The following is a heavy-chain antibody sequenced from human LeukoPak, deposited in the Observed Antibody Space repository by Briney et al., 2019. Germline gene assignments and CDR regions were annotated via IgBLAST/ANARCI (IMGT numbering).Heavy chain of an antibody. V-gene: IGHV1-69*06. CDR3: AREGGIRIKAAADKVHYAFDI. J-gene: IGHJ3*02. CDR2: IIPIFGTT. CDR1: GDTFSSYA. Sequence: GASVKVSCKASGDTFSSYAISWVRQAPGHGLEWMGGIIPIFGTTHYAQNFQGRVTITADKFTSTAYMELSSLTSEDTAVYYCAREGGIRIKAAADKVHYAFDIWGQGTMVTVSS. D-gene: IGHD6-13*01.